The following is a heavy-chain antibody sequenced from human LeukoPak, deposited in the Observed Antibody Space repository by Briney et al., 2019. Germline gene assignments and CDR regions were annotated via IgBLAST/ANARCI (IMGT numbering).Heavy chain of an antibody. D-gene: IGHD3-10*01. CDR3: ARPVSNYGSGSNYGPESYFDY. CDR2: IYPGDSDT. V-gene: IGHV5-51*01. J-gene: IGHJ4*02. Sequence: GESLKISCKGSGYSFTSYWIGWVRQMPGKGLEWMGIIYPGDSDTRYSPSFQGQVTISADKSISTAYLQWSSLKASDTAMYYCARPVSNYGSGSNYGPESYFDYWGQGTLVTVSS. CDR1: GYSFTSYW.